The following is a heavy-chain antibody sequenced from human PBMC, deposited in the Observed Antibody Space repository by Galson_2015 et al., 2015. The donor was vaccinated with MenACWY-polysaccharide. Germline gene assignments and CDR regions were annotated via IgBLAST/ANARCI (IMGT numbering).Heavy chain of an antibody. Sequence: SLRLSCAASGFTFSTYSMTWVRQAPGKGLEWVSYISSSSRTIYYADSVKGRFTISRDNAKNSLYLQMNSLRNEDTAVYCCARDSGIAGADDYWGQGTLVTVSS. V-gene: IGHV3-48*02. CDR1: GFTFSTYS. CDR3: ARDSGIAGADDY. J-gene: IGHJ4*02. D-gene: IGHD6-13*01. CDR2: ISSSSRTI.